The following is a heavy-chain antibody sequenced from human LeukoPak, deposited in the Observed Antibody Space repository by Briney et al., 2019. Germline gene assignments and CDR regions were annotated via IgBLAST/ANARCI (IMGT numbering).Heavy chain of an antibody. CDR2: IDWDDDK. CDR1: GFSLSTRGMC. D-gene: IGHD6-13*01. CDR3: ARTRIAAAGTFEFDY. Sequence: SGPTLVNPTQTLTLTCTFSGFSLSTRGMCVSWIRQPPGKALEWLSRIDWDDDKYYSTSLKTRLTISKDTSKNQVVLTMTNMDPVDTATYYCARTRIAAAGTFEFDYWGQGTLVTVSS. J-gene: IGHJ4*02. V-gene: IGHV2-70*11.